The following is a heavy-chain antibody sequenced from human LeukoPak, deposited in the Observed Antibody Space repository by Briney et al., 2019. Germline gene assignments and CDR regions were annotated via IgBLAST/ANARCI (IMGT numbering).Heavy chain of an antibody. CDR3: AKEGYCSGGSCYASEGFYFDY. CDR1: GFTFSSYG. CDR2: ISYDGSNK. D-gene: IGHD2-15*01. Sequence: PGRSLRLSCAASGFTFSSYGMHWVRQAPGKGLEWVAVISYDGSNKYYADSVKGRFTISRDNSKNTLYLQMNSLRAEDTAVYYCAKEGYCSGGSCYASEGFYFDYWGQGTLVTVSS. J-gene: IGHJ4*02. V-gene: IGHV3-30*18.